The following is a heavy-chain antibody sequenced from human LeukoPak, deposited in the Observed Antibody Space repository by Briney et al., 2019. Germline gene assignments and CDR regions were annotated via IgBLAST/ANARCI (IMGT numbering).Heavy chain of an antibody. V-gene: IGHV3-23*01. D-gene: IGHD4-17*01. J-gene: IGHJ2*01. CDR1: GFTFRTYG. CDR3: ARVGTVTRYWYFDL. CDR2: ISMSGGTT. Sequence: GGSLRLSCATSGFTFRTYGMSWVRQAPGKGLEWVSAISMSGGTTYYADSVKGRFTISRDNSKNTLYLQMNSLRAEDTAVYYCARVGTVTRYWYFDLWGRGTLVTVSS.